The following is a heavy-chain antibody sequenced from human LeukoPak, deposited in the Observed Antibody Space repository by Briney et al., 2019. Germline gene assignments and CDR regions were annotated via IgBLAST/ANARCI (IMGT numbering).Heavy chain of an antibody. CDR2: IYPGDSDT. D-gene: IGHD6-13*01. V-gene: IGHV5-51*01. CDR3: ARHPIAAAGTFDY. CDR1: GYSFTSYW. Sequence: GESLKISCKGSGYSFTSYWIGWVRQMPGKGLEGMGIIYPGDSDTRYSPSFQGQVTISADKSISTAYLQWSSLKASDTAMYYCARHPIAAAGTFDYWGQGTLVTVSS. J-gene: IGHJ4*02.